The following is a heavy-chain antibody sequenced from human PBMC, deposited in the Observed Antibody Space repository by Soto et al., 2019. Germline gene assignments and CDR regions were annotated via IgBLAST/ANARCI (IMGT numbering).Heavy chain of an antibody. CDR1: GFTFSSYG. J-gene: IGHJ5*02. CDR3: AKERIAARSANWFDP. D-gene: IGHD6-6*01. V-gene: IGHV3-30*18. Sequence: QVQLVESGGGVVQPGRSLRLSCAASGFTFSSYGMHWVRQAPGKGLEWVAVISYDGSNKYYADSVKGRFTISRDNSKKTLYRQMNSLRAEDTAVYYRAKERIAARSANWFDPWGQGTLVTVSS. CDR2: ISYDGSNK.